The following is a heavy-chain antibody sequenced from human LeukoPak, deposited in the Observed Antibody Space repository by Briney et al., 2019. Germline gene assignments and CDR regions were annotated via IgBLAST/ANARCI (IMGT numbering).Heavy chain of an antibody. CDR1: GGSISSGDYY. J-gene: IGHJ4*02. CDR3: ATSGGEYSSSFRFPY. V-gene: IGHV4-30-4*01. CDR2: IYYSGST. Sequence: PSETLSLTCTVSGGSISSGDYYWSWIRQPPGKGLEWIGYIYYSGSTYYNPSLKSRVTISVDTSKNQFSLKLSSVTAADTAVYYCATSGGEYSSSFRFPYWGQGTLVTVSS. D-gene: IGHD6-6*01.